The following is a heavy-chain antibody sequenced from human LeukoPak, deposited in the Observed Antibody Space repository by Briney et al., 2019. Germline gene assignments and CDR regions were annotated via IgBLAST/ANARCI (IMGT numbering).Heavy chain of an antibody. J-gene: IGHJ4*02. D-gene: IGHD4-17*01. V-gene: IGHV3-74*01. CDR2: INGDGSTS. CDR1: GFTFYSYW. CDR3: ARDEPTVTTGPPVGS. Sequence: GGSLRLSCAASGFTFYSYWMHWVRQAPGKGLEWVSCINGDGSTSNYADSVKGRFTISRDNAKNTLYLQMNSLRAEDTAIYYCARDEPTVTTGPPVGSWGQGNLVTVSS.